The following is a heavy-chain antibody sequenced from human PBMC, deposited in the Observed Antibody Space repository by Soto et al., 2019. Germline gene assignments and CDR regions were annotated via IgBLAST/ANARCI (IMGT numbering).Heavy chain of an antibody. J-gene: IGHJ5*02. CDR3: ARGGSSWYRGGTFDP. D-gene: IGHD6-13*01. V-gene: IGHV3-30*03. CDR1: GFTFSNYG. Sequence: QVQLVESGGGVVQPGRSLRLSCAASGFTFSNYGMHWVRQAPGKGLEWVAVMSYDGSIKYYADSVKGRFIISRDNSKNTLYRQMNSLRAEDTAVYYCARGGSSWYRGGTFDPWGQGTLVTVSS. CDR2: MSYDGSIK.